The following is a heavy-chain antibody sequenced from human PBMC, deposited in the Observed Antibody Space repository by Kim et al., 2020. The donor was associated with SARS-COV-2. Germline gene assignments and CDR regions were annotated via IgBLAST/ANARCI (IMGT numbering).Heavy chain of an antibody. CDR2: ISSSSSYI. Sequence: GGSLRLSCATSGFTFSDYTMNWVRQAPGKGLEWVSSISSSSSYIYYADSVKGRFTISRDNAKNSLYLQMNSLRADDTAVYFCARRRYYYDNDAFDIWGQGTMFTVSS. CDR3: ARRRYYYDNDAFDI. D-gene: IGHD3-22*01. J-gene: IGHJ3*02. V-gene: IGHV3-21*01. CDR1: GFTFSDYT.